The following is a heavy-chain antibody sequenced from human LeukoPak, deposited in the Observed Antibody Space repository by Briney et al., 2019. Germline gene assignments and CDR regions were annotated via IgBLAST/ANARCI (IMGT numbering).Heavy chain of an antibody. V-gene: IGHV5-51*01. CDR1: GYSFTSYW. Sequence: GESLKISFKGSGYSFTSYWIAWVRQMPGKGLEWMGIFYPGDSATRYSPSFQGEVTISADKFNSPASLQWSSLKASETPMSYCAVLLRGYADRWGQRTLVT. CDR3: AVLLRGYADR. CDR2: FYPGDSAT. D-gene: IGHD4-23*01. J-gene: IGHJ5*02.